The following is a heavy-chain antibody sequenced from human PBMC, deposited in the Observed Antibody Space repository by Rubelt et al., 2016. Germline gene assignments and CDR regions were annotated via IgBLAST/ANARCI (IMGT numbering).Heavy chain of an antibody. CDR1: GYSISSGY. V-gene: IGHV3-23*01. CDR3: AKEQKVVPAANWFDP. Sequence: VYLQESGPGLVKPSETLSLTCNVSGYSISSGYFWGWIRQPPGKGLEWVSAISGSGGGTDYADSVKVRFTHYRDNSKNTLYLQMNSLRAEDTAVYYGAKEQKVVPAANWFDPWGQGTLVTVSS. J-gene: IGHJ5*02. D-gene: IGHD2-2*01. CDR2: ISGSGGGT.